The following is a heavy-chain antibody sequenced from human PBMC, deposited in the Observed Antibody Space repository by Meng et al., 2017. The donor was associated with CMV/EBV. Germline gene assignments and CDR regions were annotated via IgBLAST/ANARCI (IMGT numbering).Heavy chain of an antibody. Sequence: GESLKISCAASGFTVSSNYMSWVRQAPGKGLEWVSVIYSGGSTYYADSVKGRFTISRDNSKNTLYLQMNSLRAEDTAVYYCARGGGFCSVAGCYGIDYWGQGTVVTVSS. D-gene: IGHD2-2*01. J-gene: IGHJ4*02. CDR1: GFTVSSNY. CDR3: ARGGGFCSVAGCYGIDY. V-gene: IGHV3-53*01. CDR2: IYSGGST.